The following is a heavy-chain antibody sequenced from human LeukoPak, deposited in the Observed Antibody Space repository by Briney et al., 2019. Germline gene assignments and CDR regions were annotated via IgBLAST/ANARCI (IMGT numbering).Heavy chain of an antibody. CDR3: AKDRGCSSTSCYDQESYFDH. J-gene: IGHJ4*02. V-gene: IGHV3-23*01. D-gene: IGHD2-2*01. Sequence: GGSLRLSCAASGFTFSSYAMSWVRQAPGKGLEWVSAISGSGGSTYYADSVKGRFTISRDNSKNTLYLQMNSLRAEDTAVYYCAKDRGCSSTSCYDQESYFDHWGQGTLVTVSS. CDR2: ISGSGGST. CDR1: GFTFSSYA.